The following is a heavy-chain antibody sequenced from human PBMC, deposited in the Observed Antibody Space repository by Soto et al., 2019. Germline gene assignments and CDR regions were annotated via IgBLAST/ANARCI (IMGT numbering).Heavy chain of an antibody. D-gene: IGHD3-10*01. CDR2: IYYSGST. V-gene: IGHV4-59*01. Sequence: PSETLSLTCTVSGGSISSYYWSWIRQPPGKGLEWIGYIYYSGSTNYNPSLKSRVTISVDTSKNQFSLKLSSVTAADTAVYYCARYGVKGYYYGMDVWGQGTTVTVSS. CDR1: GGSISSYY. CDR3: ARYGVKGYYYGMDV. J-gene: IGHJ6*02.